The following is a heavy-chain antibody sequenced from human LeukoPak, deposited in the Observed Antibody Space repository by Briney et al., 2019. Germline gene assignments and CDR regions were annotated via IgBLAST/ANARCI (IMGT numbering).Heavy chain of an antibody. V-gene: IGHV4-30-4*01. CDR3: ARVRLEKVRAYYGMDV. CDR1: SASTSSVDYY. Sequence: SQTLSLTCTVSSASTSSVDYYWTWIRQTPGEGLEWIGFIYHNGNTQYNPSLKSAITISIDTSKNQFSLTLSSVTAADTAVYYCARVRLEKVRAYYGMDVWGQGTRVTVSS. D-gene: IGHD2-2*01. CDR2: IYHNGNT. J-gene: IGHJ6*02.